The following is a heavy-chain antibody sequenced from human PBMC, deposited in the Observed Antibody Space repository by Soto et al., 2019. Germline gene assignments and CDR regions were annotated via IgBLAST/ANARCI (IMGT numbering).Heavy chain of an antibody. D-gene: IGHD2-2*01. V-gene: IGHV3-7*01. J-gene: IGHJ6*02. CDR2: IKEDGSEK. CDR3: ARDVECFSTSCRSKYYGLDV. CDR1: GFTFGNYW. Sequence: EMQLVESGGGLVQPGGSLRLSCAASGFTFGNYWMSWVRQAPGKGLEWVANIKEDGSEKYYVDSVKGRSSIFRDNAKKSLYLQMNSLRAEDTAVYYCARDVECFSTSCRSKYYGLDVWGQGTTVTVSS.